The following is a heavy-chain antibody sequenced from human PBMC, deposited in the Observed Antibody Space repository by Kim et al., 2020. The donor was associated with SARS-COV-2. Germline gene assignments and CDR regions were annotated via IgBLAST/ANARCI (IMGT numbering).Heavy chain of an antibody. V-gene: IGHV1-18*01. Sequence: ASVKVSCKASGYTFTSYGISWVRQAPGQGLEWMGWISAYNGNTNYAQKLQGRVTMTTDTSTSTAYMELRSLRSDDTAVYYCARDGYGSGTLYNWFDPWGQGTLVTVSS. J-gene: IGHJ5*02. CDR2: ISAYNGNT. CDR3: ARDGYGSGTLYNWFDP. D-gene: IGHD3-10*01. CDR1: GYTFTSYG.